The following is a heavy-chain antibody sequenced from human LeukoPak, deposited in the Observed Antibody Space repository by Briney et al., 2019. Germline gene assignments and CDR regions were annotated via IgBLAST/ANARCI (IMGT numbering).Heavy chain of an antibody. J-gene: IGHJ6*03. CDR2: FYTSGGT. Sequence: SETLSLTCTVSGGSISSGSYYWSWIRQPAGKGLEWIGRFYTSGGTNYNPSLKSRVTILVDTSKNQFSLKLSSVTAADTAVYYCARGFRFYYYMDVWGKGTTVTVSS. V-gene: IGHV4-61*02. D-gene: IGHD3-16*01. CDR1: GGSISSGSYY. CDR3: ARGFRFYYYMDV.